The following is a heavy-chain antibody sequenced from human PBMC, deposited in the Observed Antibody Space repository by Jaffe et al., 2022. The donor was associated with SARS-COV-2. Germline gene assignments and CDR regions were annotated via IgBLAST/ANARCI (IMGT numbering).Heavy chain of an antibody. CDR2: ISGDGGST. CDR3: ARGYSGSYYYYYYGMDV. V-gene: IGHV3-43*02. J-gene: IGHJ6*02. D-gene: IGHD1-26*01. Sequence: EVQLVESGGGVVQPGGSLRLSCAASGFTFDDYAMHWVRQAPGKGLEWVSLISGDGGSTYYADSVKGRFTISRDNSKNSLYLQMNSLRTEDTALYYCARGYSGSYYYYYYGMDVWGQGTTVTVSS. CDR1: GFTFDDYA.